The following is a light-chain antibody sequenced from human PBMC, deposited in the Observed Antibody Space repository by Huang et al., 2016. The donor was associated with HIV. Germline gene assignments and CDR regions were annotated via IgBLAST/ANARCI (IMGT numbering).Light chain of an antibody. J-gene: IGKJ1*01. V-gene: IGKV1-27*01. CDR2: GAS. Sequence: DIQMTQSPPSLSAFVGARVTITCRASQAISNYLAWYQLTPGKVPKLLIYGASTLQSGVPSRFSGSGSGTDFTLTISSLQPEDVAVYFCQKYDSAPRTFGQGTRVEIK. CDR1: QAISNY. CDR3: QKYDSAPRT.